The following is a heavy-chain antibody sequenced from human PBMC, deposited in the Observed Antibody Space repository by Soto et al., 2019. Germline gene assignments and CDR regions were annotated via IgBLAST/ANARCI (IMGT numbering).Heavy chain of an antibody. CDR1: GGPFSGYA. CDR2: IIPVFNTA. J-gene: IGHJ4*01. Sequence: VLLMQSGAEVKKPGSSVTVSCKASGGPFSGYAVSWVRQSLGRGLEWMGGIIPVFNTASYARNFQDRVTITADESTSTAYMELSGLRSEDTAVYYCARATHIYSYDRSGYYYFDEWGHGTQVTVSS. CDR3: ARATHIYSYDRSGYYYFDE. D-gene: IGHD3-22*01. V-gene: IGHV1-69*01.